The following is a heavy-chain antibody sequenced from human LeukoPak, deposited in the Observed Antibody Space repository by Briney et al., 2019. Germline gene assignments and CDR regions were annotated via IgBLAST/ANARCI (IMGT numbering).Heavy chain of an antibody. Sequence: GTSLRLSCAASGFTFSSFAIHWVRQAPGKGLEWVAVISSDGSNKFYADSVRGRFTISRDNSKNTLNLQMNSLRPEDTAVYYCARDRPVGVPIAISYDLDSWGQGTLVSVSS. CDR3: ARDRPVGVPIAISYDLDS. J-gene: IGHJ4*02. CDR2: ISSDGSNK. CDR1: GFTFSSFA. D-gene: IGHD2-2*02. V-gene: IGHV3-30*01.